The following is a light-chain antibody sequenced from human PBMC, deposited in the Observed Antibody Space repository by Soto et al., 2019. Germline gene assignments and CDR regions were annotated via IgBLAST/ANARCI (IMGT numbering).Light chain of an antibody. CDR2: AAS. J-gene: IGKJ1*01. CDR3: QQSHSAWT. CDR1: QSIDSH. Sequence: DIPMTQSPSSLSASVGDRVTITCRASQSIDSHLNWYQQKPGKAPEVLIYAASSLQSWVPSRFSGSGSGTEFTLTISSLQPEDFATYYCQQSHSAWTFGQGTKVEIK. V-gene: IGKV1-39*01.